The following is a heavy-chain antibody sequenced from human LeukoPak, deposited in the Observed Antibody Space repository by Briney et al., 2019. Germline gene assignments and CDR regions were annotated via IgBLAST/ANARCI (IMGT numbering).Heavy chain of an antibody. CDR1: GFTFSGYT. CDR3: ARDKGCIDGVCYNGD. D-gene: IGHD2-8*01. V-gene: IGHV3-21*01. Sequence: GGSLRLSCAASGFTFSGYTMNWVRQDPGKGLEWVSSISRSSSVIYYADPVKGRFSISRDNDKNSLFLQMNSLRAEDTAVYYCARDKGCIDGVCYNGDWGQGTLVTVSS. CDR2: ISRSSSVI. J-gene: IGHJ4*02.